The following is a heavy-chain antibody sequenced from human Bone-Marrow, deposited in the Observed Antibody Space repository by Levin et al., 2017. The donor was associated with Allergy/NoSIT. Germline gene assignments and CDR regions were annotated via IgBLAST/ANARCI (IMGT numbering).Heavy chain of an antibody. V-gene: IGHV3-74*01. CDR1: GFTFSSYW. J-gene: IGHJ4*02. CDR2: INGDGSYA. D-gene: IGHD2-21*01. Sequence: LSLTCAVSGFTFSSYWMHWVRQAPGKGLEWVSRINGDGSYANYADSVKGRFTISRDNAKNTVYLQMNSLRAEDTAVYYCIRDATVANWGQGTRVTVSS. CDR3: IRDATVAN.